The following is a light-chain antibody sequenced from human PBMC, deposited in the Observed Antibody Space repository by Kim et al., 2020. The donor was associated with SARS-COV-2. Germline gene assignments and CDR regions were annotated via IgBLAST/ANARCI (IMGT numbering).Light chain of an antibody. CDR3: MQGTHWPPT. V-gene: IGKV2-30*01. J-gene: IGKJ1*01. CDR2: KVS. CDR1: QSLVYSDGNIY. Sequence: PDDITCRSSQSLVYSDGNIYLTWFHQRPGQSPRRLVYKVSSRDSGVPDRFSGSGSGTDFTLKISRVEAEDVGIYYCMQGTHWPPTFGQGTKVDIK.